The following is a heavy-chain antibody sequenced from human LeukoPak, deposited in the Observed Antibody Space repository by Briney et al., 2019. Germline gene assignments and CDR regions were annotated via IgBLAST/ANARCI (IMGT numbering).Heavy chain of an antibody. CDR3: ARENELRLDY. V-gene: IGHV3-33*01. Sequence: GRSLRLSRAASGFTFSSYGMHWVRQAPGKGLEWVAVIWYDGSNKYYVDSVKGRFTISRDNSKNTLYLQMNSLRAEDTAVYYCARENELRLDYWGQGTLVTVSS. J-gene: IGHJ4*02. CDR2: IWYDGSNK. D-gene: IGHD1-1*01. CDR1: GFTFSSYG.